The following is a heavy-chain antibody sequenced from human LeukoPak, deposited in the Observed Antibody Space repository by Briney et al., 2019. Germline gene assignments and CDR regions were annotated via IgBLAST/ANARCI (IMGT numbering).Heavy chain of an antibody. CDR2: ISDNGGST. CDR1: GFIFSSSG. J-gene: IGHJ4*02. CDR3: AKGAYYDL. V-gene: IGHV3-23*01. D-gene: IGHD3-22*01. Sequence: PGGSLRLSCAASGFIFSSSGMSWVRQAPGKGLEWVSTISDNGGSTYYPDSVKGRFKIYRDNSKKKLYLQMKSMRAEDMAVYYCAKGAYYDLWGQGTLVTVSS.